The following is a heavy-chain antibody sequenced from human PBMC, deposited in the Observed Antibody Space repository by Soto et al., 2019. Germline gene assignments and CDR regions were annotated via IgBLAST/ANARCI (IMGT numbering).Heavy chain of an antibody. Sequence: GASVKVSCKASGYTFTSYYMHWVRQAPGQGLEWMGIINPSGGSTSYAQKFQGRVTMTRDTSTSTVYMELSSLRSEDTAVYYCARDLPVVVVATYYYGMDVWGQGTTVTVSS. V-gene: IGHV1-46*03. CDR2: INPSGGST. D-gene: IGHD2-15*01. CDR1: GYTFTSYY. J-gene: IGHJ6*02. CDR3: ARDLPVVVVATYYYGMDV.